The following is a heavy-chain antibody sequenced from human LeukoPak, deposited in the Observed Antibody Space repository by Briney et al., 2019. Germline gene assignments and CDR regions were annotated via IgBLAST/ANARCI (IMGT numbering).Heavy chain of an antibody. CDR2: IYYSGST. V-gene: IGHV4-31*03. D-gene: IGHD3-22*01. CDR1: GXSISSGGYY. CDR3: ARSTYYYDSSGYWTFDY. J-gene: IGHJ4*02. Sequence: SQTLSLTCTVSGXSISSGGYYWSWIRQHPGKGLEWIGYIYYSGSTYYNPSLKSRVTISVDTSKNQFSLKLSSVTAADTAVYYCARSTYYYDSSGYWTFDYWGQGTLVTVSS.